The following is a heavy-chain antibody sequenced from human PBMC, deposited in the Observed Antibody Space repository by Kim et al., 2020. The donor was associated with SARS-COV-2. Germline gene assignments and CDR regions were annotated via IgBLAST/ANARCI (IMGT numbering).Heavy chain of an antibody. V-gene: IGHV1-46*01. CDR2: INPSATTT. Sequence: ASVKVSCKASGYSFASYYIHWVRQAPGQGLDWMGVINPSATTTRDAQKFQGRVTMTRETSTSTVHMEPSSLRSDDTAVYYCARSQGVPSSDYFFPDSFDIWGQGTMVTVSS. CDR1: GYSFASYY. CDR3: ARSQGVPSSDYFFPDSFDI. D-gene: IGHD3-22*01. J-gene: IGHJ3*02.